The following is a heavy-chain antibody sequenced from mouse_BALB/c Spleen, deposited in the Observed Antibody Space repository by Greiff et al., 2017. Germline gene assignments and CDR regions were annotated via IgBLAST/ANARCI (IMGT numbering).Heavy chain of an antibody. V-gene: IGHV5-12-1*01. J-gene: IGHJ3*01. CDR1: GFAFSSYD. Sequence: EVHLVESGGGLVKPGGSLKLSCAASGFAFSSYDMSWVRQTPEKRLEWVAYISSGGGSTYYPDTVKGRFTISSDNAKNTLYLQMSSLKSEDTAMYYGARHSFACYGSSYPAYWGQGTLVTVSA. CDR3: ARHSFACYGSSYPAY. CDR2: ISSGGGST. D-gene: IGHD1-1*01.